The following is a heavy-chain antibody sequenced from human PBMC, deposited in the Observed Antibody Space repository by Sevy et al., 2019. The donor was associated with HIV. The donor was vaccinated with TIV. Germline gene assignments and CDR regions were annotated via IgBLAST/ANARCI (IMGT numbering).Heavy chain of an antibody. J-gene: IGHJ4*02. V-gene: IGHV3-30*18. CDR1: GFTFSSYG. D-gene: IGHD3-3*01. CDR2: ISYDGSNK. Sequence: GGSLRLSCAASGFTFSSYGMHWVRQAPGKGLEWVAVISYDGSNKYYADSVNGRFTISRDNSKNTLYLQMNSLRAEDTAVYYCAKELVARVIISPYYFDYWGQGTPVTVSS. CDR3: AKELVARVIISPYYFDY.